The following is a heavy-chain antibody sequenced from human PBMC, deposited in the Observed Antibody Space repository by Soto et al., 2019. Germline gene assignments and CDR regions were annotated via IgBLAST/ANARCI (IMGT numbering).Heavy chain of an antibody. V-gene: IGHV3-30*18. CDR1: GFTFSNYG. CDR3: AKDHLTTTVTTVGY. J-gene: IGHJ4*02. CDR2: ISYHGSDK. D-gene: IGHD4-17*01. Sequence: QVQLVESGGGVVQPGRSLRLSCAASGFTFSNYGMHWVRQAPGKGLEWVAVISYHGSDKYYADSVKGRFTISRDNSKNTLHLQMDSLRAEDTDVYYCAKDHLTTTVTTVGYWGQGTLVTVSS.